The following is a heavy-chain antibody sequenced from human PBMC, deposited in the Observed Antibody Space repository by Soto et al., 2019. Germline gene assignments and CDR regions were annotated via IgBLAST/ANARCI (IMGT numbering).Heavy chain of an antibody. CDR3: FGGNGGPQ. V-gene: IGHV3-7*03. CDR2: IKPDGSAT. D-gene: IGHD3-16*01. CDR1: DFTFRNYW. J-gene: IGHJ4*02. Sequence: PGGSLRLSCATSDFTFRNYWMNWVRQAPGKGLEWEANIKPDGSATNYVDSVKGRFTISRDNVRNSVSLQMNSLRVEDTAVYFCFGGNGGPQWGQGTLVTVSS.